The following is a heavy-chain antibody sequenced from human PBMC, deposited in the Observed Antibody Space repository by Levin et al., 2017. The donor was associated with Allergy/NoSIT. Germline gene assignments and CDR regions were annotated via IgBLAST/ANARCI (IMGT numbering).Heavy chain of an antibody. D-gene: IGHD1-1*01. J-gene: IGHJ4*02. CDR3: AKEVWGGGAAGTLQ. Sequence: GGSLRLSCAGSGFTFSTHGMHWVRQAPGKGLEWVAAISNDGSDTDYAESLKGRFTISRDNSKDTVYLQRTSLRVEEPGVDYCAKEVWGGGAAGTLQWGQGTLVTVSS. CDR2: ISNDGSDT. V-gene: IGHV3-30*18. CDR1: GFTFSTHG.